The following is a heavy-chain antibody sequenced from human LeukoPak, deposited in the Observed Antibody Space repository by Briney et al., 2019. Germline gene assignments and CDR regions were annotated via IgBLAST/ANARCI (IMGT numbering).Heavy chain of an antibody. Sequence: ASVKVSCKASGYTFTSYGISWVRQAPGQGLEWMGWINTNTGNPTYAQGFTGRFVFSLDTSVSTAYLQISSLKAEDTAVYYCARIQGGSGPNDAFDIWGQGTMVTVSS. J-gene: IGHJ3*02. D-gene: IGHD3-10*01. CDR2: INTNTGNP. CDR3: ARIQGGSGPNDAFDI. CDR1: GYTFTSYG. V-gene: IGHV7-4-1*02.